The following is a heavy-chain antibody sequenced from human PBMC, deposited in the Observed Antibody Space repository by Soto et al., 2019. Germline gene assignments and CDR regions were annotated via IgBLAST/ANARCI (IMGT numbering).Heavy chain of an antibody. CDR3: ARAWTATAGWANGFDL. Sequence: QVQLQESGPGLVEPSQTLSLTCTVSGGSISGGGYYWSWIRQHPGKCLEWIGYIYYSGTTYYNPSLKRRLTISVDTSKTPFSLKLSSVTAADTAVYYCARAWTATAGWANGFDLWGQGTLVTVSS. V-gene: IGHV4-31*03. CDR2: IYYSGTT. D-gene: IGHD6-13*01. CDR1: GGSISGGGYY. J-gene: IGHJ5*02.